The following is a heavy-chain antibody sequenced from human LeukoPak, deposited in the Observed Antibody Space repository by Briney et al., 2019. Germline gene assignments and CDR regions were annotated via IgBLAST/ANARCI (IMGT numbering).Heavy chain of an antibody. Sequence: SETLSLTCTVSGGSISSYYWSWIRQPPGKGLEWIGYIYYSGSTNYNPSLKSRVTISVDTSKNQFSLQLNSVTPEDTAVYYCARGHSSGWYNCWGQGTLVTVSS. J-gene: IGHJ4*02. CDR3: ARGHSSGWYNC. CDR1: GGSISSYY. V-gene: IGHV4-59*12. CDR2: IYYSGST. D-gene: IGHD6-19*01.